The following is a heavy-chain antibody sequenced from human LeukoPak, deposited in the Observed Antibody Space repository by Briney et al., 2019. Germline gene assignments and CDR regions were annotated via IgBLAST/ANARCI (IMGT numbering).Heavy chain of an antibody. V-gene: IGHV1-24*01. J-gene: IGHJ3*02. CDR1: GYTLTELS. CDR2: FDPEDGET. CDR3: ATDRDSSGTDAFDI. Sequence: GASVKVSCKVSGYTLTELSMHWVRQAPGKGLEWMGGFDPEDGETIYAQKFQGRVTMTEDTSTDTAYMELSSLRSEDTAVYYRATDRDSSGTDAFDIWGQGTMVTVSS. D-gene: IGHD3-22*01.